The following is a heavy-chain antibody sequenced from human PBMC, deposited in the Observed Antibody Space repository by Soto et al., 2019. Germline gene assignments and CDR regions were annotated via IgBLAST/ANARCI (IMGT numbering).Heavy chain of an antibody. CDR2: ISYDGSNK. V-gene: IGHV3-30*18. D-gene: IGHD6-13*01. Sequence: QLQLVESGGGVVQSGRSLRLSCAASGFTFSSYGMNWVRQASGKGLEWVAEISYDGSNKYYADSVKGRFTISRDSFTNMLYLQMNSLIAVDTAVYYWAKEDSSSGHYYCCMDFWGQVPTVTVAS. J-gene: IGHJ6*02. CDR1: GFTFSSYG. CDR3: AKEDSSSGHYYCCMDF.